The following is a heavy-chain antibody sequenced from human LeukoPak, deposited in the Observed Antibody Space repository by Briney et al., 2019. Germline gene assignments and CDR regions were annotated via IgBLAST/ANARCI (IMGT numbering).Heavy chain of an antibody. CDR1: GFTFSSYA. V-gene: IGHV3-64*01. CDR2: ISSNGGST. CDR3: ARAGSSDAFDI. Sequence: GGSLRLSCAASGFTFSSYAMHWVRQAPGKGLEYVSAISSNGGSTYYANSVKGRFTISRDNSKNTLYLQMGSLRAEDMDVYYCARAGSSDAFDIWGQGTMVTVSS. J-gene: IGHJ3*02. D-gene: IGHD3-10*01.